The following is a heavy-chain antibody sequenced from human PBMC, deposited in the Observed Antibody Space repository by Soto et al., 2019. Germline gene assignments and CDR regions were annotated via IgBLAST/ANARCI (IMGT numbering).Heavy chain of an antibody. Sequence: ASVKVSCKASGYTFTGYYMHWVRQAPGQGLEWMGWINPNSGGTNYAQKFQGWVTMTRDTSISTAYRELSRLRSDDTAVYYCARESGGRGYDSHSYYYDGRDVWGQGTTVTVSS. CDR2: INPNSGGT. CDR1: GYTFTGYY. V-gene: IGHV1-2*04. J-gene: IGHJ6*02. CDR3: ARESGGRGYDSHSYYYDGRDV. D-gene: IGHD5-12*01.